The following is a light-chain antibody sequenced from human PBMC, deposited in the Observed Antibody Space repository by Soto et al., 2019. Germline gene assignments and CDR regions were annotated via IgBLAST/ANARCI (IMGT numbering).Light chain of an antibody. J-gene: IGLJ2*01. CDR1: SSDVGAYNF. CDR3: SSYTNTKNVV. V-gene: IGLV2-14*03. Sequence: QSALTQPASVSGSPGQSITISCTGTSSDVGAYNFVSWYQQHPGKAPKLMIYDVSNRPSGVSNRFSGSKSGNTASLTISGLQAEDEADYYCSSYTNTKNVVFGGGTKVTVL. CDR2: DVS.